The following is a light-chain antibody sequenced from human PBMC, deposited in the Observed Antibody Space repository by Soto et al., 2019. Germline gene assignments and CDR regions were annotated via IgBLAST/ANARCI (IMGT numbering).Light chain of an antibody. V-gene: IGKV1-39*01. Sequence: DIQMTQSPSSLSVSVGDRVTITCRASQSINSYLNWYQQKPGKAPKLLIYAASSLQSGVPSRFSGSGSGTDFTLTISSLQPEDFATYYCQQSYSTPQFTFGPGTKVDIK. J-gene: IGKJ3*01. CDR1: QSINSY. CDR2: AAS. CDR3: QQSYSTPQFT.